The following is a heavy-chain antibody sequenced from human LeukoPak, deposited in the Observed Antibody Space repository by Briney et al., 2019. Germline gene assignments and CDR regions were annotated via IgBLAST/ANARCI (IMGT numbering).Heavy chain of an antibody. CDR2: IYTSGST. Sequence: SETLSLTCTVSGGSISSYYWSWIRQPAGKGLEWIGRIYTSGSTNYNPSLKSRVTMSVDTSKNQFSLKLSSVTAADTAVYYCAREVPEELGSSGWSSYFDYWGQGTPVTVSS. J-gene: IGHJ4*02. CDR1: GGSISSYY. D-gene: IGHD6-19*01. CDR3: AREVPEELGSSGWSSYFDY. V-gene: IGHV4-4*07.